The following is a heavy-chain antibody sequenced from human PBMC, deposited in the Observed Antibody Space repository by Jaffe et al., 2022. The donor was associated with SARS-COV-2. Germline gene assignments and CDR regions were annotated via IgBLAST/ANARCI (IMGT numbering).Heavy chain of an antibody. CDR1: GFTFSNYA. CDR3: AKDLRIVATIILDL. J-gene: IGHJ5*02. Sequence: EMQLLESGGGLVQSGGSLRLSCAVSGFTFSNYAMSWVRQAPGKGLEWVSTISGSGGSTYYADSVKGRFTISRDKSTNMLHLQMNSLRAEDTAVYYCAKDLRIVATIILDLWGQGTLVTVSS. CDR2: ISGSGGST. D-gene: IGHD5-12*01. V-gene: IGHV3-23*01.